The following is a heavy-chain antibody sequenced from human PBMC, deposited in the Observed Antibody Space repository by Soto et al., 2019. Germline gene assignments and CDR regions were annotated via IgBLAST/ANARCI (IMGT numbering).Heavy chain of an antibody. CDR1: GYTFTSYA. Sequence: ASVKVSCKASGYTFTSYAMHCLRQAPGHRLESMGWINAGNGNTKYSQKYQGRVTITRDTSASTAYMELSSLRSEDTAVYYCARGGKIAAADRNYYGMDVWGQGTTVTVSS. J-gene: IGHJ6*02. D-gene: IGHD6-13*01. CDR3: ARGGKIAAADRNYYGMDV. CDR2: INAGNGNT. V-gene: IGHV1-3*01.